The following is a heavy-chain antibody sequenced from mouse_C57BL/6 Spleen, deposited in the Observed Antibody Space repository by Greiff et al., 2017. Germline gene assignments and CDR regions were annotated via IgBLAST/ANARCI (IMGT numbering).Heavy chain of an antibody. CDR2: INPGSGGT. CDR3: ARRGDYYYGSSYGYFDV. CDR1: GYALTNYL. V-gene: IGHV1-54*01. J-gene: IGHJ1*03. D-gene: IGHD1-1*01. Sequence: VQLQQSGAELVRPGTSVKVSCKASGYALTNYLIEWVKQRPGQGLEWIGVINPGSGGTNYNEKFKGKATLTADKSSSTAYMQLSSLTSEDSAVYFCARRGDYYYGSSYGYFDVWGTGTTVTVSS.